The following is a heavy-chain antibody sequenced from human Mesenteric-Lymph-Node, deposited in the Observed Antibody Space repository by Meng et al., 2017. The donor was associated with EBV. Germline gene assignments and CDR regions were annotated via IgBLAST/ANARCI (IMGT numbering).Heavy chain of an antibody. CDR3: ERIRGIDSSTDY. CDR1: QSSFSIYS. J-gene: IGHJ4*02. D-gene: IGHD2-2*01. CDR2: INGGNGNT. Sequence: QGHLVQCGDDVVTPRVAVEIACDATQSSFSIYSLEWVRQPREQRLEGISRINGGNGNTKDSQEFEGRVTIRRDTTANTAYVELSSLRSEDTAVYYCERIRGIDSSTDYWGQGTLVTVSS. V-gene: IGHV1-3*01.